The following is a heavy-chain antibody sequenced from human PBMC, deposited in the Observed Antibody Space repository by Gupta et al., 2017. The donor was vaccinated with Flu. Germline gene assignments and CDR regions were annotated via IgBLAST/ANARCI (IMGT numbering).Heavy chain of an antibody. Sequence: QVQLVESGGGVVPPGRSLRLSCTDSGFLFSNYGLHWVRQAPGKGLEWLTVMSNDESNKYYADSVRGRFTISRDNSKNTLFLQMNSLRTEDTAVYYCVRDSGWKYFDYWGQGTLVTVSS. D-gene: IGHD1-1*01. J-gene: IGHJ4*02. CDR2: MSNDESNK. V-gene: IGHV3-30*03. CDR1: GFLFSNYG. CDR3: VRDSGWKYFDY.